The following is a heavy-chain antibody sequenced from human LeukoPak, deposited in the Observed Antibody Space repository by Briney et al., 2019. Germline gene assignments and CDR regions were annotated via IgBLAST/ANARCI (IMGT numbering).Heavy chain of an antibody. CDR3: ARAYYDSSGYSNWFDP. Sequence: GASVKVSCKSSGYTFTGYDMHWVRQAPGQGLEWMGWFNPNSGGTNYAQKFQGRVTMTRDTSISTAYMELSRLRSDDTAVYYCARAYYDSSGYSNWFDPWGQGTLVTVSS. CDR2: FNPNSGGT. V-gene: IGHV1-2*02. J-gene: IGHJ5*02. CDR1: GYTFTGYD. D-gene: IGHD3-22*01.